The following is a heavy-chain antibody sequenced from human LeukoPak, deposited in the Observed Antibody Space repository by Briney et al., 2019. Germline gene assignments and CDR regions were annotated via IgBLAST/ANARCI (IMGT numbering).Heavy chain of an antibody. CDR1: GGSISSGSYY. CDR2: IYTSGST. CDR3: ARGRSGSYVRGVFDY. V-gene: IGHV4-61*02. J-gene: IGHJ4*02. D-gene: IGHD1-26*01. Sequence: SETLSLTCTVSGGSISSGSYYWSWIRQPAGKGLEWIGRIYTSGSTNYNPSLKNRVTISVDTSKNQFSLKLSSVTAADTAVYYCARGRSGSYVRGVFDYWGQGTLVTVSS.